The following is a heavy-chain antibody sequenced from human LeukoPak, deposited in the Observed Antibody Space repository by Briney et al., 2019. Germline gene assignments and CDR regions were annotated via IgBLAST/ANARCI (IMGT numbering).Heavy chain of an antibody. J-gene: IGHJ4*02. V-gene: IGHV3-30*02. CDR1: GFTFSSYG. CDR2: ISYDGNNK. Sequence: PGGSLRLSCAASGFTFSSYGMHWVRQAPGKGLEWVAFISYDGNNKYYTDSVKGRFTISRDNSKKTVHLQMNSLRTEDTAMYYCAQARGYSFDYWGQGTLVIVSS. CDR3: AQARGYSFDY. D-gene: IGHD5-18*01.